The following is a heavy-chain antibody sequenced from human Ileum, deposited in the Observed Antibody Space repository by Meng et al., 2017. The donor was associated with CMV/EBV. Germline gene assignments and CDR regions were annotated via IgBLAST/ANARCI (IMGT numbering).Heavy chain of an antibody. Sequence: LQQGGAAQCKPSETLSLVCAVQNSAFSDYYCTWIRHSPGKGLEWIGEINNRGSTNYNPSLKSRVTISIDTSRNQFSLKLTSMTAADTAVYYCARASPQRRFLSYWGQGTLVTVSS. CDR1: NSAFSDYY. CDR3: ARASPQRRFLSY. D-gene: IGHD3-3*01. CDR2: INNRGST. J-gene: IGHJ4*02. V-gene: IGHV4-34*01.